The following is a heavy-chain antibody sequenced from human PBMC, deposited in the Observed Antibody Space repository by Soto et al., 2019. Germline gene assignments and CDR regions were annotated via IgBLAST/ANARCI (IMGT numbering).Heavy chain of an antibody. D-gene: IGHD6-13*01. V-gene: IGHV3-7*05. J-gene: IGHJ4*02. CDR1: EFSFSSYW. Sequence: GGSLRLSCATSEFSFSSYWMSWVRQAPGKGLEWVANIKQDGSEKYYVDSVKGRFTISRDNAKNSLYLQMSSLRAEDTAVYYCARVRAAAGRFDYWGQGTLVTVSS. CDR2: IKQDGSEK. CDR3: ARVRAAAGRFDY.